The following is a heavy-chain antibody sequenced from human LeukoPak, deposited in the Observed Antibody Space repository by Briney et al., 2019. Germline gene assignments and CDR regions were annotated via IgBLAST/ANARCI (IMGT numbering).Heavy chain of an antibody. CDR2: MNPDSGLT. Sequence: ASVTVSCKASGYSFTTYWIHWVRQAPGQGLEWMGCMNPDSGLTGYAQTFQGRVTMARDTSINTAYIHLSSLRPDHTAVYFCASDPGSLQPDYWGEGTLVTVPS. CDR1: GYSFTTYW. V-gene: IGHV1-2*02. D-gene: IGHD1-1*01. J-gene: IGHJ4*02. CDR3: ASDPGSLQPDY.